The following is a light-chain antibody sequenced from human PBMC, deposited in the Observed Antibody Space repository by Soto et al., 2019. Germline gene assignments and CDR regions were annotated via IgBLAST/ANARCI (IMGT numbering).Light chain of an antibody. CDR1: SSNIGSYT. J-gene: IGLJ1*01. Sequence: QSVLTQPPSASGTPGQRVTISCSGGSSNIGSYTVNWYQQLPGMAPKLLIYNNNQRPSGVPDRFSGSKSGTSASLAISGLQSEDEADYHCATWDDSLTGFVFGTGTKVTVL. CDR3: ATWDDSLTGFV. CDR2: NNN. V-gene: IGLV1-44*01.